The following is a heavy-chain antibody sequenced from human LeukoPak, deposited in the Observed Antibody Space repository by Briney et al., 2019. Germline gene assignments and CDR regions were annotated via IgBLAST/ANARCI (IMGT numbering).Heavy chain of an antibody. CDR3: ARSRVLNWNDLDY. Sequence: PGGSLRLSCAASGFTFSSHWMHWVRQVPGEGLVWVARINSDGSSTNYADSVKGRFTISRDSAKNTLYLEMNSLSAEDTAVYYCARSRVLNWNDLDYWGQGTLVTVSS. V-gene: IGHV3-74*01. D-gene: IGHD1-1*01. J-gene: IGHJ4*02. CDR2: INSDGSST. CDR1: GFTFSSHW.